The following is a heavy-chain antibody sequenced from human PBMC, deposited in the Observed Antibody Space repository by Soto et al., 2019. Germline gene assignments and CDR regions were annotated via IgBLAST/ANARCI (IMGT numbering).Heavy chain of an antibody. CDR3: AKDLSSSWHYCDY. D-gene: IGHD6-13*01. V-gene: IGHV3-23*01. CDR2: ISGSGGSA. CDR1: GFTFSTYA. Sequence: EVQLLESGGGLVQPGGSLRLSCAASGFTFSTYAMSWVRQAPGKGLEWVSIISGSGGSAQYADSVKGRFTISRDSAKNTLYLQTTGLRAEDTAVYYCAKDLSSSWHYCDYWGQGPLVTVSS. J-gene: IGHJ4*02.